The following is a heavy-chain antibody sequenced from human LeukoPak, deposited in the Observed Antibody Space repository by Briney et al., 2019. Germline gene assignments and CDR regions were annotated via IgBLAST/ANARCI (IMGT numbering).Heavy chain of an antibody. D-gene: IGHD3-22*01. Sequence: PGGSLRLSCAASGFTFSSYGMHWVRQAPGKGLEWVAVISYDGSNKYYADSVKGRFTISRDNSKNTLYLQMNSLRAEDTAVYYCAAPHSSCYPLDAFDIWGQGTMVTVSS. CDR3: AAPHSSCYPLDAFDI. J-gene: IGHJ3*02. V-gene: IGHV3-30*03. CDR1: GFTFSSYG. CDR2: ISYDGSNK.